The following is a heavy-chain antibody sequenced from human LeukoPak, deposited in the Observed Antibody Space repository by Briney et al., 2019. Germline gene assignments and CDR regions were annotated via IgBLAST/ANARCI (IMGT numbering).Heavy chain of an antibody. Sequence: PGGSLRLSCAASGFTFSSYAMSWARQAPGKGLEWVSAISCSGGSTYYADSVKGRFTISRDNSKNTLYLQMNSLRAEDTAVYYCAKDRTTYYDFWSGFYYFDYWGQGTLVTVSS. CDR3: AKDRTTYYDFWSGFYYFDY. D-gene: IGHD3-3*01. J-gene: IGHJ4*02. V-gene: IGHV3-23*01. CDR1: GFTFSSYA. CDR2: ISCSGGST.